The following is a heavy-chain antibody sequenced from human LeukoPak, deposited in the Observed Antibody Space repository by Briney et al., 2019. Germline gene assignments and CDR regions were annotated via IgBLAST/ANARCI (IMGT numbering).Heavy chain of an antibody. V-gene: IGHV4-59*01. J-gene: IGHJ6*02. CDR1: GGSISSYY. Sequence: PSDTLSLTCTDSGGSISSYYWSWIRQPPGKGLEWIGYIYYSGSTNYNPSLKSRVTISVDTSKNQFSLKLSYVNAADTAVYYCARELRQKGYCSSTSCYENGMDVWGQGTTVTVSS. D-gene: IGHD2-2*01. CDR2: IYYSGST. CDR3: ARELRQKGYCSSTSCYENGMDV.